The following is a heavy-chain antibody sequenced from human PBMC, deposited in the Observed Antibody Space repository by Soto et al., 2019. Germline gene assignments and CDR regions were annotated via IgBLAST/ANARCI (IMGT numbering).Heavy chain of an antibody. D-gene: IGHD6-13*01. CDR3: ARQPNAYSSSWLHFAH. V-gene: IGHV4-39*01. J-gene: IGHJ4*02. CDR1: GGSVSSSRYY. CDR2: IYYTGST. Sequence: QLQLQESGPGLVKPSETLSLTCSVSGGSVSSSRYYWDWIRQPPGKGLEWIGNIYYTGSTYYNPSVKSRVTISVDTSKNQFSLKLNSVTAAETAVYYCARQPNAYSSSWLHFAHWGQGALVTVSS.